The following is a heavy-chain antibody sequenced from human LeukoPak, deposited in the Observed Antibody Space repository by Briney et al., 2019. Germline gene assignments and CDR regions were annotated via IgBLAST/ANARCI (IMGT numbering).Heavy chain of an antibody. CDR2: IKQDGSEK. CDR1: GFTFSNYW. J-gene: IGHJ4*02. CDR3: ARYRVNPDY. Sequence: TGGSLRLSCAASGFTFSNYWMSWVRQAPGKGLEWVASIKQDGSEKYYVDSVKGRFTISRDNAKNSLSLQMNSLRAEDTAVYYCARYRVNPDYWGQGTLVTVSS. D-gene: IGHD3-16*02. V-gene: IGHV3-7*03.